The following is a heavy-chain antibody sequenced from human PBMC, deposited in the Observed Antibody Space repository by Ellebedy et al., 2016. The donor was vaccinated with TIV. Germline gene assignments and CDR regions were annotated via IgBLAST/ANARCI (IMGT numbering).Heavy chain of an antibody. CDR1: GFTFSDYY. D-gene: IGHD3-3*01. J-gene: IGHJ4*02. Sequence: PGGSLRLSCAASGFTFSDYYMNWIRQAPGKGLEWVSYISNSGSTIYYADSVKGRFTISRDNSKNTVYLQMNSLRAEDTAVYYCSGGLGLLYGGSPLDYWGQGTLVTVSS. CDR3: SGGLGLLYGGSPLDY. V-gene: IGHV3-11*04. CDR2: ISNSGSTI.